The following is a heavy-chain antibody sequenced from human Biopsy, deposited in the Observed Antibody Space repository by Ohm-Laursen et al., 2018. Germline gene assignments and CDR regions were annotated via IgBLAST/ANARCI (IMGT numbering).Heavy chain of an antibody. J-gene: IGHJ4*02. V-gene: IGHV4-31*03. D-gene: IGHD5-12*01. CDR2: IFYSANT. Sequence: TLSLTCIVSGVSINGGRYYWNWIRHHPGKGLEWIGNIFYSANTYYNPFLKSRVTISVDTSKNQFSLKLSSVTAADTAVYYCARLGSGDYFPTFFDFWGQGALVTVSS. CDR3: ARLGSGDYFPTFFDF. CDR1: GVSINGGRYY.